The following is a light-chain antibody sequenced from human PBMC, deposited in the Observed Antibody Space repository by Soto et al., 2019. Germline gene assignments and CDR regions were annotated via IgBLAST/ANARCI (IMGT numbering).Light chain of an antibody. CDR2: RAS. J-gene: IGKJ1*01. CDR1: QSINNYF. Sequence: EILLTQSPGSLSLSPGETATLSCRASQSINNYFLAWHQQRPGQAPRLLIFRASQRASGIPDRFRGSGSGTDFTLTITGLEPEDFAVYYCQQYTNAPRTFGQGTKVEIK. CDR3: QQYTNAPRT. V-gene: IGKV3-20*01.